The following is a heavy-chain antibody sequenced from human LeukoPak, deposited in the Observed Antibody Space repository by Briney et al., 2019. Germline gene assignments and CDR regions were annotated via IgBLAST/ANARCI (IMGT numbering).Heavy chain of an antibody. Sequence: GGSLRLSCAASGFTFSDYDMHWVRQATGKGLEWVSAIGTAGDTYYTGSVKGRFTISRENAKNSLYLQMNSLRAEDTAVYYCAKDRVPYCSGGSCYSADYWGQGTLVTVSS. CDR3: AKDRVPYCSGGSCYSADY. V-gene: IGHV3-13*01. CDR2: IGTAGDT. D-gene: IGHD2-15*01. J-gene: IGHJ4*02. CDR1: GFTFSDYD.